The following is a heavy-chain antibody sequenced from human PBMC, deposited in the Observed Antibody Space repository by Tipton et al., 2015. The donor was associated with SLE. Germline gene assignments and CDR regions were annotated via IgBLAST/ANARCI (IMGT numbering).Heavy chain of an antibody. D-gene: IGHD1-26*01. CDR3: ARRIKVGNTGYYFDY. V-gene: IGHV4-38-2*01. Sequence: TLSLTCAVSGYSISSGYYWGWFRQPPGKGLEWIGSISHTGTTYYSPSLKSRVTLSIDTSKNQFSLRLSSVTAADTAVYYCARRIKVGNTGYYFDYWGQGTLVTVSS. CDR1: GYSISSGYY. CDR2: ISHTGTT. J-gene: IGHJ4*02.